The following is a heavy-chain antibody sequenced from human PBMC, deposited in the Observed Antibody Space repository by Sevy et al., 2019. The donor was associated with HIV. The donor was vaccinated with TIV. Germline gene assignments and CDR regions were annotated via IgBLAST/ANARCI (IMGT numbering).Heavy chain of an antibody. D-gene: IGHD5-18*01. V-gene: IGHV1-69*13. Sequence: ASVKVSCKASGGTFSSYAISWVRQAPGQGLEWMGGIIPIFGTANYAQKFQGRVTITADESTSTAYMELSSLRSEDTAVYYCASSVDRYSYATRNKFDYWGQGTLVTVSS. CDR2: IIPIFGTA. CDR1: GGTFSSYA. CDR3: ASSVDRYSYATRNKFDY. J-gene: IGHJ4*02.